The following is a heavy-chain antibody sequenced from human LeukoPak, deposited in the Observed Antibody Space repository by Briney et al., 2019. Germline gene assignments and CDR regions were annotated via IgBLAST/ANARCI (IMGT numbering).Heavy chain of an antibody. CDR2: ISAYNGNT. D-gene: IGHD3-10*01. CDR1: GYTFTSYG. J-gene: IGHJ4*02. CDR3: ARDLERINMVRGVGDY. Sequence: GASVKVSCTASGYTFTSYGISWVRQAPGQGLEWMGWISAYNGNTNYAQKLQGRVTMTTDTSTSTAYMELRSLRSDDTAVYYCARDLERINMVRGVGDYWGQGTLVTVSS. V-gene: IGHV1-18*01.